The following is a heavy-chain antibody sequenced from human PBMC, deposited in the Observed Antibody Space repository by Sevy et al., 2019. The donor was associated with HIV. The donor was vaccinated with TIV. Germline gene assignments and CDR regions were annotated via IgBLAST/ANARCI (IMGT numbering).Heavy chain of an antibody. V-gene: IGHV3-15*01. CDR1: GFTFSNAW. CDR3: TTDQVEVVRAFDY. J-gene: IGHJ4*02. Sequence: GGYLRLSCAASGFTFSNAWMSWVRQAPGKGLEWVGRIKSKTDGGTTDYAAPVKGRFTISRDDSKNTLYLQMNSLKTEDTAVYYCTTDQVEVVRAFDYWGQGTLVTVSS. D-gene: IGHD2-2*01. CDR2: IKSKTDGGTT.